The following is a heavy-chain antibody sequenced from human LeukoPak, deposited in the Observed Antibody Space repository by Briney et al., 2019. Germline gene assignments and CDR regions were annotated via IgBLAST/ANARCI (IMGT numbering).Heavy chain of an antibody. Sequence: PGGSLRLSCAASGFTFSSYEMNWVRQAPGKGLEWVSYISSSGSTIYYADSVKGRFTISRDISKNTLYLQMNSLRAEDTAVYYCAKTDGVARYAFDIWGQGTMVTVSS. CDR2: ISSSGSTI. CDR1: GFTFSSYE. J-gene: IGHJ3*02. D-gene: IGHD5-12*01. CDR3: AKTDGVARYAFDI. V-gene: IGHV3-48*03.